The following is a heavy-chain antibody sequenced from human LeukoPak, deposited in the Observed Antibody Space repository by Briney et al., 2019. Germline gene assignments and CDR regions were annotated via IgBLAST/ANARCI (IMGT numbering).Heavy chain of an antibody. Sequence: GGSLRLSCAASGFTVSSNYMSWVRQAPGKGLEWVSVIYSGGSTYYADSVKGRFTISRDNSKNTLYLQMNSLRAEDTAVYYCAKDRLGGTMIVVEPGWFDPWGQGTLVTVSS. V-gene: IGHV3-66*02. CDR2: IYSGGST. CDR3: AKDRLGGTMIVVEPGWFDP. J-gene: IGHJ5*02. CDR1: GFTVSSNY. D-gene: IGHD3-22*01.